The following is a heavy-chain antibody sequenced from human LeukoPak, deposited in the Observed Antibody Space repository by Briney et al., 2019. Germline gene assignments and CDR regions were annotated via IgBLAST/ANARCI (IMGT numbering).Heavy chain of an antibody. CDR1: GFTFSSYG. J-gene: IGHJ3*02. CDR2: ISGSGGST. D-gene: IGHD3-10*01. Sequence: GGSLRLSCAASGFTFSSYGMSWVRQAPGKGLEWVSAISGSGGSTYYADSVKGRFTISRDNSKNTLYLQMNSLRAEDTAVYYFAKPAGYYGSGSDAFDIWGQGTMVTVSS. CDR3: AKPAGYYGSGSDAFDI. V-gene: IGHV3-23*01.